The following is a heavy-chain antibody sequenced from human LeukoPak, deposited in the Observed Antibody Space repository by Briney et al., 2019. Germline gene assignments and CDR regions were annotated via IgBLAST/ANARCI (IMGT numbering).Heavy chain of an antibody. CDR3: VSCLASTSSCFDY. V-gene: IGHV1-2*05. CDR1: EYTFTGYY. CDR2: INPNSGDT. Sequence: GASVKVSCKASEYTFTGYYMHWVRQAPGQGLEWMGRINPNSGDTNYAQKFQGRVTMTRDTSITTGYMELSWLRSDDTDVYFCVSCLASTSSCFDYWGQGTLVTVSS. D-gene: IGHD6-6*01. J-gene: IGHJ4*02.